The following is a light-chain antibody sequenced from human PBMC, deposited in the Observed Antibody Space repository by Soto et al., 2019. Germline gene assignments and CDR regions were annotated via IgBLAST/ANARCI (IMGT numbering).Light chain of an antibody. CDR1: SSDVGGYNY. V-gene: IGLV2-14*01. CDR3: SSYTSSSTLG. J-gene: IGLJ2*01. Sequence: QSALTQPASVSGSPGQSITISCTRTSSDVGGYNYLSWYQQHPGKAPKLMIYEVSNRPPGVSNRFSGSKSGNTASLTISGLQAEDEADYYCSSYTSSSTLGFGGGTKLTVL. CDR2: EVS.